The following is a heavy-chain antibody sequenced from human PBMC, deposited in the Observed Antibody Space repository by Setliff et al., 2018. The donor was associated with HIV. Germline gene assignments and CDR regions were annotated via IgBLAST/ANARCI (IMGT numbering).Heavy chain of an antibody. D-gene: IGHD3-16*01. J-gene: IGHJ4*02. CDR1: GPPIGIGSYY. V-gene: IGHV4-61*02. Sequence: PSETLSLTCTVSGPPIGIGSYYWTWIRQPAGRGLEWLGRVYISGSTNYNPSLRGRVAIPLDASRHQFSLNLTSVTAADTAIYFCARSPSWALPYFDLWGQGRLVTVSS. CDR3: ARSPSWALPYFDL. CDR2: VYISGST.